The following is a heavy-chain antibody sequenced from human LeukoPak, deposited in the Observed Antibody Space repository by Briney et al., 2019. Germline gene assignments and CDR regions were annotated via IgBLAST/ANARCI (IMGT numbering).Heavy chain of an antibody. J-gene: IGHJ6*02. CDR1: GFTSSSYG. Sequence: GGSLRLSCAASGFTSSSYGMTWVRQAPGKGLEWVSSIGSDNKPHYSESVKGRFAISRDNSKSMLFLQLNSLRAEDTALYYCARDLRYYVAMDVWGQGTTVTVSS. V-gene: IGHV3-23*01. CDR2: IGSDNKP. D-gene: IGHD3-10*02. CDR3: ARDLRYYVAMDV.